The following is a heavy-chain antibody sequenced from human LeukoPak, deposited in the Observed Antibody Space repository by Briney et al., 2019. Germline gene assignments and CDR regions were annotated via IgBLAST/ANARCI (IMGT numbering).Heavy chain of an antibody. CDR3: ARTLYSDNKVDP. J-gene: IGHJ5*02. D-gene: IGHD6-13*01. V-gene: IGHV3-7*04. CDR1: GLTLSSYL. Sequence: GGSLRLSRVASGLTLSSYLMNGVGPAPWRGVECVANIKDDGSDKCYVDSVKGRFTISRDNAKNTLYLQMNSLRAEDTAVYYCARTLYSDNKVDPWGQGTLVTVSS. CDR2: IKDDGSDK.